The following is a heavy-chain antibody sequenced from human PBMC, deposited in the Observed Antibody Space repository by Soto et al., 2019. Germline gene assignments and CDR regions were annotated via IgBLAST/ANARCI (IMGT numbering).Heavy chain of an antibody. CDR3: ARGGEQWLANWFDP. J-gene: IGHJ5*02. V-gene: IGHV3-30-3*01. D-gene: IGHD6-19*01. CDR1: GVTFRSHA. CDR2: ISYEGNNR. Sequence: GGSLRLSCTSSGVTFRSHAMHWVRQAPGKGLEWVAVISYEGNNRYYADSVKGRFTISRDNSKNTLYLQMNSLRAEDTAVYYCARGGEQWLANWFDPWGQGILVTVSS.